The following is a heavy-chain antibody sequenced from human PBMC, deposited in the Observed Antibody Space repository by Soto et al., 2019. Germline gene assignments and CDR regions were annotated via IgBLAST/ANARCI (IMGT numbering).Heavy chain of an antibody. Sequence: GGSLRLSCAASGFTFSSYGMHWVRQAPGKGLEWVAVIWYDGSNKYYADSVKGRFTISRDNSKNTLYLQMNSLRAEDTAVYSCARDMTTVSTPSGMDVWGQGTTVTVSS. J-gene: IGHJ6*02. V-gene: IGHV3-33*01. CDR3: ARDMTTVSTPSGMDV. CDR1: GFTFSSYG. D-gene: IGHD4-17*01. CDR2: IWYDGSNK.